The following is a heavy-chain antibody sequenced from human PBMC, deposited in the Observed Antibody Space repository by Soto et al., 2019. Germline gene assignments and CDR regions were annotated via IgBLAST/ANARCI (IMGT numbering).Heavy chain of an antibody. D-gene: IGHD6-6*01. V-gene: IGHV1-18*01. Sequence: QVQLVQSGAEVKKPGASVKVSCKASGYTFTTYGISWVRQAPGQGLEWMGWISAYNGNTKYVQRLQGRATMTTDTSTSTAYMELRSLRSDDTAVYYCARDLIAVRPGWFDPWGQGTLVTVSS. CDR1: GYTFTTYG. J-gene: IGHJ5*02. CDR3: ARDLIAVRPGWFDP. CDR2: ISAYNGNT.